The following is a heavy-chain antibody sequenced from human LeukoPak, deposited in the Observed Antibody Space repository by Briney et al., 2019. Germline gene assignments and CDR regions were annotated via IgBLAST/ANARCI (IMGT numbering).Heavy chain of an antibody. CDR3: AKVDAVSSWGAY. J-gene: IGHJ4*02. D-gene: IGHD6-13*01. CDR1: GFTFSSYA. V-gene: IGHV3-23*01. Sequence: GGSLRLSCAASGFTFSSYAMSGVRQAPGKGLEWVSVISGSGGSTYYADSVKGRFTISRDNSKNTLYLQMNRLRAEDTAVYYCAKVDAVSSWGAYWGQGTLVTVSS. CDR2: ISGSGGST.